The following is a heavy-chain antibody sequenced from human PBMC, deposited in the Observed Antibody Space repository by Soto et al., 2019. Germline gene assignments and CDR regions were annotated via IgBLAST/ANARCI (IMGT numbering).Heavy chain of an antibody. J-gene: IGHJ4*01. CDR1: GDSVSSNSAG. CDR3: ARGEQYSGRIFDY. D-gene: IGHD1-26*01. V-gene: IGHV6-1*01. CDR2: TYYRSKWYY. Sequence: PSRTLSLTCAMTGDSVSSNSAGWSWVRQSPSRGLEWLGRTYYRSKWYYEYAVSVRGRITVNPDTSKNQYSLQLNSVTPEDTAVYFCARGEQYSGRIFDYWGQGTLVTVSS.